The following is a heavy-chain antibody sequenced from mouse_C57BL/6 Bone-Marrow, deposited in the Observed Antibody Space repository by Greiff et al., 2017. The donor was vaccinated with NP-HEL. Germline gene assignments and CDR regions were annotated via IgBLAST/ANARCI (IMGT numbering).Heavy chain of an antibody. CDR3: ARGGAPGTLFDY. CDR2: IDPSDSYT. J-gene: IGHJ2*01. CDR1: GYTFTSYW. V-gene: IGHV1-50*01. D-gene: IGHD4-1*01. Sequence: QVQLQQPGAELVKPGASVKLSCKASGYTFTSYWMQWVKQRPGQGLEWIGEIDPSDSYTNYNQKFKGKATLTVDTSASTAYMQLSSLASEDSAVYYCARGGAPGTLFDYWGQGTTLTVSS.